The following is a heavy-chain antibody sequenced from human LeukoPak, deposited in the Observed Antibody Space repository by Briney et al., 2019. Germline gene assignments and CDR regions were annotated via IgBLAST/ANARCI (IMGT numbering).Heavy chain of an antibody. CDR3: GRRESSGWSSPNVAFDI. Sequence: SETLSLTCTVSGGSISSYYWSWIRQPPGKGLEWIGYIYYSGSTNYNPSLKSRVTISVDTSKNQFSLKLSSVTAADTAVYYCGRRESSGWSSPNVAFDIWGKETMVTVFS. CDR1: GGSISSYY. J-gene: IGHJ3*02. V-gene: IGHV4-59*01. CDR2: IYYSGST. D-gene: IGHD6-19*01.